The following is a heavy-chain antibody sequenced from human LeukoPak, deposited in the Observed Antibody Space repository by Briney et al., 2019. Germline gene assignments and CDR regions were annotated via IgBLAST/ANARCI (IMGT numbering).Heavy chain of an antibody. Sequence: ASVKVSCKASGYTFTSYGISWVRQAPGQGLEWMGWISAYNGNTNYAQKLQGRVTMTTDTSTSTAYMELRSLRSDDTAVYYCARARRYCSSTSCSGYMDVWGKGTTVTVSS. CDR2: ISAYNGNT. CDR1: GYTFTSYG. CDR3: ARARRYCSSTSCSGYMDV. J-gene: IGHJ6*03. V-gene: IGHV1-18*01. D-gene: IGHD2-2*01.